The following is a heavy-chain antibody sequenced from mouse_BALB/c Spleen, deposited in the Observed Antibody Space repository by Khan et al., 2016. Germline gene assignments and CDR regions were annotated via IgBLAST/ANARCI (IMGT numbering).Heavy chain of an antibody. Sequence: VELVASGGGLVKPGGSLKFSCAASGFTFSSYAMSWVRQTPEKRLEWVASISSGGSSFYPDILQDRFTLSRDNARNILYLQMSSLTSEDTAMSYCATKFYYFDYWGQGTTLTVAS. CDR2: ISSGGSS. CDR1: GFTFSSYA. V-gene: IGHV5-6-5*01. J-gene: IGHJ2*01. CDR3: ATKFYYFDY.